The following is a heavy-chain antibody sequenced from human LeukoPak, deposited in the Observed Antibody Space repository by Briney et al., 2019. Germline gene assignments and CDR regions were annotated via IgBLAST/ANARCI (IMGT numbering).Heavy chain of an antibody. CDR3: AREVRSVGATLFDY. J-gene: IGHJ4*02. CDR2: INPNSGGT. Sequence: ASVKVSCKASGYTFTGYYMHWVRQAPGQGLEWMGRINPNSGGTNYAQKFQGRVTMTRDTSISTAYMELSRLRSDDTAVYYCAREVRSVGATLFDYWGQGTLVTVSS. V-gene: IGHV1-2*06. D-gene: IGHD1-26*01. CDR1: GYTFTGYY.